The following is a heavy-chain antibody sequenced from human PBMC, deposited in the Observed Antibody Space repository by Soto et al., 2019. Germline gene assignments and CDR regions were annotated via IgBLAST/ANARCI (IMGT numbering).Heavy chain of an antibody. CDR1: GFSFSSHG. CDR2: IWYDGTRK. V-gene: IGHV3-33*01. J-gene: IGHJ4*02. D-gene: IGHD2-21*01. CDR3: ARDPHSSFDY. Sequence: ESVGGVVQAGTSLRLSCAASGFSFSSHGMHWVRQAPGKGLEWVAVIWYDGTRKYYADSVKGRFTISRDDSKNSLYLQMNSLRAEDTAVYYCARDPHSSFDYWGQGTLVTVSS.